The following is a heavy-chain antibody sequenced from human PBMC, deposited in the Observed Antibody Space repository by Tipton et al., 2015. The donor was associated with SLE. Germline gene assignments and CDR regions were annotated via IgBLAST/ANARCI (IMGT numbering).Heavy chain of an antibody. CDR2: ISYDGSNK. J-gene: IGHJ4*02. CDR1: GFTFSSYA. V-gene: IGHV3-30-3*01. Sequence: RSLRLSCAASGFTFSSYAMHWVRQAPGKGLEWVAVISYDGSNKYYADSVKGRFTISRDNSKNTLYLQMNSLRAEDTAVYYCAKVGSGWYGPLDYWGQGTLVTVSS. CDR3: AKVGSGWYGPLDY. D-gene: IGHD6-19*01.